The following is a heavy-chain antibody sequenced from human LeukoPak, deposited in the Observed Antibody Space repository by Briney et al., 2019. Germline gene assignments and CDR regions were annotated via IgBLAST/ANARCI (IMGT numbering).Heavy chain of an antibody. CDR2: ITAGSGNT. Sequence: GGSLRLSCTASGFTFSTYAMMWVRQIPGKGLEWVSAITAGSGNTVYADFVKGRFTISRDDSKHTLFLQMNSLRAEDTAVYYCARDPNGDYIGAFDMWGPGTMVTVSS. V-gene: IGHV3-23*01. J-gene: IGHJ3*02. CDR3: ARDPNGDYIGAFDM. D-gene: IGHD4-17*01. CDR1: GFTFSTYA.